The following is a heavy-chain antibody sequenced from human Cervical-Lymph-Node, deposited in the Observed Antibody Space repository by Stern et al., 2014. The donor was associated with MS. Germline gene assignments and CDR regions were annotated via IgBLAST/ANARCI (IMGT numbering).Heavy chain of an antibody. CDR1: GYTFTYYA. D-gene: IGHD4-11*01. Sequence: LRESGAEVKKPGASVKVSCKTSGYTFTYYAISWIRQAPGQGLEWVGWISPYNGNTNFVQKLQGRVAMTTDTSTSTAYMELRSLRSDDTAVYYCARDDDYTRRAIDYWGQGTLVTVSS. V-gene: IGHV1-18*01. CDR3: ARDDDYTRRAIDY. J-gene: IGHJ4*02. CDR2: ISPYNGNT.